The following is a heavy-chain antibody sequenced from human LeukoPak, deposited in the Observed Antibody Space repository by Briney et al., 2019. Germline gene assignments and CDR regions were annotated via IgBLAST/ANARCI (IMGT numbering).Heavy chain of an antibody. Sequence: PGGSLRLSCVASGFTFSSYTLHWVRQAPGKGLEWEAVMSYDGSHKFHADSVKGRFTISRDNSKNTLYLQMNSLRAEDTAIYFCARDVGGYAFDYWGQGTLVTVSS. V-gene: IGHV3-30*04. CDR3: ARDVGGYAFDY. J-gene: IGHJ4*02. D-gene: IGHD5-12*01. CDR2: MSYDGSHK. CDR1: GFTFSSYT.